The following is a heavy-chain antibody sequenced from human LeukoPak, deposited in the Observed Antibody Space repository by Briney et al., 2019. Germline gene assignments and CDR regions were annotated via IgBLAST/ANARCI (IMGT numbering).Heavy chain of an antibody. V-gene: IGHV4-30-4*01. CDR2: IYYSGST. D-gene: IGHD1-26*01. CDR1: GGSISSGGYY. J-gene: IGHJ4*02. CDR3: VGATIGAFDI. Sequence: PSQTLSLTCTVSGGSISSGGYYWSWIRQPPGKGLEWIGYIYYSGSTYYNPSLKSRVTISVDTSKNQFSLKLSSVTAADTAVYYSVGATIGAFDIWGQGTLVTVSS.